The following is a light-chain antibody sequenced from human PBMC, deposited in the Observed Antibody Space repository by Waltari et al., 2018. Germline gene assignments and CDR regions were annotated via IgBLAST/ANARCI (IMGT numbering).Light chain of an antibody. V-gene: IGKV4-1*01. CDR2: CAS. CDR1: QSVLYSSNNKNY. J-gene: IGKJ4*01. CDR3: QQYYSTPLLT. Sequence: DIVMTQSPDSLAVSLGERDTINCKSSQSVLYSSNNKNYLAWYQQKPGQPPKLLIYCASTRESGVPDRFSGSGSGTDFTLTISSLQAEDVAVYYCQQYYSTPLLTFGGGTKVEIK.